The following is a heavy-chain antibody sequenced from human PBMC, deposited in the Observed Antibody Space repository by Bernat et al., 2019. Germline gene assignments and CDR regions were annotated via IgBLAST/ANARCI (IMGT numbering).Heavy chain of an antibody. D-gene: IGHD3-16*01. Sequence: QVQLVESGGGVVQPGRSLRLSCAASGFTFSSYAMHWVRQAPGKGLEWVAVISYDGSNKYYADSVKGRFTISRDNSKNTLYLQMNSLRAEDTAVYYCARGRFGRDSDSWGQGTLVIVSS. CDR2: ISYDGSNK. CDR1: GFTFSSYA. V-gene: IGHV3-30-3*01. CDR3: ARGRFGRDSDS. J-gene: IGHJ4*02.